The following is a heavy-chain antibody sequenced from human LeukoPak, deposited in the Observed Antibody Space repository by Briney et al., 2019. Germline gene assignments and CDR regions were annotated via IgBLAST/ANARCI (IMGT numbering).Heavy chain of an antibody. J-gene: IGHJ4*02. CDR1: GYTFTSYY. V-gene: IGHV1-46*01. Sequence: GASVKVSCKASGYTFTSYYMHWVRQAPGQGREWVGIINPSCVSTSYAQKFQGRVTMTRDTSTSTVYMELSSLRSEDTAVYYCARAPYYYDSSGKPGRAYCDYWGKGTLVTVSS. CDR2: INPSCVST. D-gene: IGHD3-22*01. CDR3: ARAPYYYDSSGKPGRAYCDY.